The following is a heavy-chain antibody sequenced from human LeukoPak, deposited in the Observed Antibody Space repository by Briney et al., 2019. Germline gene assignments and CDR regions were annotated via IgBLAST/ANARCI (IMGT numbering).Heavy chain of an antibody. J-gene: IGHJ4*02. V-gene: IGHV3-66*01. CDR3: AREDQGLHFDY. CDR2: IYSGGST. CDR1: GFTVSSNY. Sequence: PGGSLRLSCAASGFTVSSNYMSWVRQAPGKGLEWVSVIYSGGSTYYADSVKGRFTISRDNSKNTLYLQMNSLRAEDTAVYYCAREDQGLHFDYWGQGTLVTVSS.